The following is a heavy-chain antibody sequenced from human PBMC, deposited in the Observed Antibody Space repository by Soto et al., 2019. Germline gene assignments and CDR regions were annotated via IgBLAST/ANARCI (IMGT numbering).Heavy chain of an antibody. CDR1: GYNFATYW. D-gene: IGHD4-17*01. Sequence: ESLKISCKASGYNFATYWIAWVRQMPGKGLEYMGIIYPGDSDARYSPSFQGQVTFSADKSISTAYLQWSSLTASDTAIYYCAKTHRATTVVTRYWYFDLWGRGTLVTVSS. CDR2: IYPGDSDA. CDR3: AKTHRATTVVTRYWYFDL. J-gene: IGHJ2*01. V-gene: IGHV5-51*01.